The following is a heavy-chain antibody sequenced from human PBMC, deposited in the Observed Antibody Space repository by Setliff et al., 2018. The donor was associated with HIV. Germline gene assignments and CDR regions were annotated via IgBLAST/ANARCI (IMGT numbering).Heavy chain of an antibody. CDR3: ARDLSYDYDRSSDTFDY. Sequence: PGGSLRLSCAASGFNLKSYWMHWVRQVPGKGLVWVSRINSDGTSTTYADSVKGRFTISRDNAKNTLYLQMNSLRAEDTAVYYCARDLSYDYDRSSDTFDYWGQGTLVTVSS. CDR2: INSDGTST. D-gene: IGHD3-22*01. V-gene: IGHV3-74*03. CDR1: GFNLKSYW. J-gene: IGHJ4*02.